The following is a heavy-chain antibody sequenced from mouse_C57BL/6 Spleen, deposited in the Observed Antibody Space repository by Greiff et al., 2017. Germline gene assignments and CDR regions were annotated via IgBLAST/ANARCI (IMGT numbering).Heavy chain of an antibody. V-gene: IGHV5-4*01. CDR1: GFTFSSYA. Sequence: EVMLVESGGGLVKPGGSLKLSCAASGFTFSSYAMSWVRQTPEKRLEWVATISDGGSYTYYPDNVKGRFTISRDNAKNNLYLQMSHLKSEDTAMYYCARDTGYYGSSTWFAYWGQGTLVTVSA. J-gene: IGHJ3*01. D-gene: IGHD1-1*01. CDR2: ISDGGSYT. CDR3: ARDTGYYGSSTWFAY.